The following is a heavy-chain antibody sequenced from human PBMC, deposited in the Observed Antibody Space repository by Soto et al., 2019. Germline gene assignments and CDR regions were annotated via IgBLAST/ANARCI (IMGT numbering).Heavy chain of an antibody. J-gene: IGHJ4*02. Sequence: QVQLQESGPGLVKPSETLSLTCAVSGDSINTNNWWSWVRQPPGRGLEWIGEIYHTGSTNYNPSLKSRVTIPADRSKNQLSLRLNSVTAADTAVYFCARDTHWGLGDWGQGTLVIVPS. D-gene: IGHD7-27*01. CDR3: ARDTHWGLGD. CDR2: IYHTGST. CDR1: GDSINTNNW. V-gene: IGHV4-4*02.